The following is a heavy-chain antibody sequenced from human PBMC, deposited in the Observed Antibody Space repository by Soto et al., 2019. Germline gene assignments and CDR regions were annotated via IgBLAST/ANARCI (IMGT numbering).Heavy chain of an antibody. V-gene: IGHV4-59*06. CDR1: GGSIRTYY. Sequence: SETLSLTCTVSGGSIRTYYWNWIRQPPGKGLEWIGHIYYNGNTYYNPSLKSRLTLSLDTSQNQFSLHLTSVIAADSASYFCARATTVTSSFFYYGLDVWGQGTTVTVSS. CDR2: IYYNGNT. CDR3: ARATTVTSSFFYYGLDV. D-gene: IGHD4-17*01. J-gene: IGHJ6*02.